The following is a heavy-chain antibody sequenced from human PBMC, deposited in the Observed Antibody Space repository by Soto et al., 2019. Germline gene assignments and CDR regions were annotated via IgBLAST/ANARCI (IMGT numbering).Heavy chain of an antibody. CDR2: IYYSGST. Sequence: SETLSLTCTFSGGSITSSTYYWGWLRQPPGKGLEWIGSIYYSGSTYYNPSLKSRVTISVDTSKNHFSLKLSSVTAADTAVYYCASPKIAFYNWFDPWGQGTLVT. D-gene: IGHD3-3*02. CDR1: GGSITSSTYY. V-gene: IGHV4-39*01. CDR3: ASPKIAFYNWFDP. J-gene: IGHJ5*02.